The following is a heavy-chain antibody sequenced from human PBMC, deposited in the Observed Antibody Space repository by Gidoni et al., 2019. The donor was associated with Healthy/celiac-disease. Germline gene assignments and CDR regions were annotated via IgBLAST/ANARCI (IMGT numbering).Heavy chain of an antibody. Sequence: EVQLVESGGGLVQPGRSLRLSCAASGFTFDDYTMPWVRQAPGKGLDWVSGISWNSGSIVYADSVKGRFTISRDNAKNSLYLQMNSLRAEDTALYYCAKDKASNYYDSSGYYYVSDYWGQGTLVTVSS. CDR3: AKDKASNYYDSSGYYYVSDY. D-gene: IGHD3-22*01. CDR2: ISWNSGSI. CDR1: GFTFDDYT. J-gene: IGHJ4*02. V-gene: IGHV3-9*01.